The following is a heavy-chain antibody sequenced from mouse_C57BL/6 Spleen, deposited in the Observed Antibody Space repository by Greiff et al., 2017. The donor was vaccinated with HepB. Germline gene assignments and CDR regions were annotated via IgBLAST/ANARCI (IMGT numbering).Heavy chain of an antibody. CDR3: ARSNVRGAMDY. V-gene: IGHV1-69*01. CDR2: IDPSDSYT. CDR1: GYTFTSYW. Sequence: QVQLQQPGAELVMPGASVKLSCKASGYTFTSYWMHWVKQRPGQGLEWIGVIDPSDSYTNYNQKFKGKSTLTVDKSSSTAYMQLSSLTSEDYAVYYCARSNVRGAMDYWGQGTSVTVSS. J-gene: IGHJ4*01.